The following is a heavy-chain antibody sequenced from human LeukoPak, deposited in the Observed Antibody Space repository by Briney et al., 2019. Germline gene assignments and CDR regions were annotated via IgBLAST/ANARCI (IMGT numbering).Heavy chain of an antibody. CDR3: ARPMTENYYYYGMDV. CDR1: GYTFTSYD. Sequence: ASVTVSCKASGYTFTSYDINWVRQATGQGLEWMGWMNPNSGNTGYAQKFQGRVTMTRNTSISTAYMELTSLRSEDTAVYYCARPMTENYYYYGMDVWGQGTTVTVS. V-gene: IGHV1-8*01. CDR2: MNPNSGNT. J-gene: IGHJ6*02.